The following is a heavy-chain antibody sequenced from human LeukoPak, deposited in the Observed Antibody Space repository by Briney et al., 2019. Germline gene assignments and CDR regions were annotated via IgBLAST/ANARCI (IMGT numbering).Heavy chain of an antibody. CDR3: AKVDCGDTGCRRFDL. CDR2: IRYDGSNK. Sequence: GGSLRLSCAGSGFPFSSHGMHWVRQAPGKGLEWVAFIRYDGSNKYYADSVKGRFTISRDNSKNTLYLQMNSLRADDTAVYYCAKVDCGDTGCRRFDLWGRGTLVTVSS. V-gene: IGHV3-30*02. D-gene: IGHD2-21*01. CDR1: GFPFSSHG. J-gene: IGHJ2*01.